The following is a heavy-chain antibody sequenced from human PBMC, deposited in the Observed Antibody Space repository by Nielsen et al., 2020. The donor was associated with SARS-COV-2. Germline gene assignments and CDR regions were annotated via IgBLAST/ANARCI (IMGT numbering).Heavy chain of an antibody. D-gene: IGHD7-27*01. Sequence: SVKVSCKASGYTFTSYGISWVRQASGQGLEWMGRIIPILGIANYAQKFQGRVTITADKSTSTAYMELSSLRSEDTAVYYCARDSRRTGESLIPWGQGTLVTVSS. CDR2: IIPILGIA. CDR3: ARDSRRTGESLIP. J-gene: IGHJ5*02. V-gene: IGHV1-69*04. CDR1: GYTFTSYG.